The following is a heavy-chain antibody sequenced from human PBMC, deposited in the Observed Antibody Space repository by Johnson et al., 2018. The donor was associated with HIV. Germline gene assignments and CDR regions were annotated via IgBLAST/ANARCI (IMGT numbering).Heavy chain of an antibody. D-gene: IGHD3-16*01. CDR3: AGGPDAFDI. Sequence: VQLLESGGGLVQPGGSLRLSCAASGFTFSSYAMGWVRQAPGKGLEWVSVIYSGGSTYYADSVKGRFTISRDNSKNTLYLQMNSLRAEDTAVYYCAGGPDAFDIWGQGTMVTVSS. CDR2: IYSGGST. J-gene: IGHJ3*02. CDR1: GFTFSSYA. V-gene: IGHV3-23*03.